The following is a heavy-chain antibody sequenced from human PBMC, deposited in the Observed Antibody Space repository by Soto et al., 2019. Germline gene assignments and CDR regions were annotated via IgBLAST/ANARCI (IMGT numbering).Heavy chain of an antibody. CDR3: ARDPKTSGGQHWAFNYFDS. D-gene: IGHD7-27*01. J-gene: IGHJ4*02. CDR2: ITGSGGGT. CDR1: GFMFANYA. V-gene: IGHV3-23*01. Sequence: EVQLLESGGGLVQPGGSLRLSCAASGFMFANYAMGWVRQAPGKGLEWVSAITGSGGGTYYADSVKGRFTISRDNSKSTLYLQVDSLRPEDAAVYYCARDPKTSGGQHWAFNYFDSWGQGTLVTVSS.